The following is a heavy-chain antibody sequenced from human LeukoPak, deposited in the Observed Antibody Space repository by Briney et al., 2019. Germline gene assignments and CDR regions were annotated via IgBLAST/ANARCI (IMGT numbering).Heavy chain of an antibody. CDR1: GFTFSSHW. CDR3: ARDRSGRGYETDY. V-gene: IGHV3-7*03. Sequence: GGSLRLSCAASGFTFSSHWMSWVRQAPGKGLEWVANIKQDGSEKYYVDSVKGRFTISRDNAKNSLYLQRKSLRAEDTAVYYCARDRSGRGYETDYSGEGTLVTVSS. J-gene: IGHJ4*02. D-gene: IGHD5-12*01. CDR2: IKQDGSEK.